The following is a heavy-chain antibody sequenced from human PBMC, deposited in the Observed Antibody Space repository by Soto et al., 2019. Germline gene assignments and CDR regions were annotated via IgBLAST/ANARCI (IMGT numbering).Heavy chain of an antibody. D-gene: IGHD3-3*01. CDR2: IYWDDDK. CDR3: AHRILRTVFGLVTTTAIYFDF. V-gene: IGHV2-5*02. Sequence: QITLKESGPTVVKPAEPLTLTCTFSGFSLTPSGVGVGWIRQSPGKAPEWLALIYWDDDKRYSASLKSRLTITKDTSKNQVVLTMASVDPADTATYYCAHRILRTVFGLVTTTAIYFDFWGQGTPVVVSS. J-gene: IGHJ4*02. CDR1: GFSLTPSGVG.